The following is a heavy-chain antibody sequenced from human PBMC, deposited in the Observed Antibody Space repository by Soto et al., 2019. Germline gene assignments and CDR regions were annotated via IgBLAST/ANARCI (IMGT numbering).Heavy chain of an antibody. V-gene: IGHV4-30-4*01. Sequence: SETLSLTCTVSGGCIISGDYYWNWIRQPPGKGLEWIGYIYYSGSTYYNPSLKSRVTISIDTSKNQFSLKLSSVTAADTAVYYCARIPYYYDSSGFDYWGQGTPVTVSS. J-gene: IGHJ4*02. CDR3: ARIPYYYDSSGFDY. D-gene: IGHD3-22*01. CDR1: GGCIISGDYY. CDR2: IYYSGST.